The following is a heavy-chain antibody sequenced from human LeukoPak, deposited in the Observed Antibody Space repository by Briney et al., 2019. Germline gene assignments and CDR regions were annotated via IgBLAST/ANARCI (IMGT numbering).Heavy chain of an antibody. D-gene: IGHD3-3*01. CDR2: INPNSGGT. V-gene: IGHV1-2*02. Sequence: ASVKVSCKASGYTCTGYYMHWVRQAPGQGLEWMGWINPNSGGTNYAQKFQGRGTMTRDTPISTAYMELSRLRSDDTAVYYCAREDLRFLEWLPGFDPWGQGTLVTVSS. CDR3: AREDLRFLEWLPGFDP. J-gene: IGHJ5*02. CDR1: GYTCTGYY.